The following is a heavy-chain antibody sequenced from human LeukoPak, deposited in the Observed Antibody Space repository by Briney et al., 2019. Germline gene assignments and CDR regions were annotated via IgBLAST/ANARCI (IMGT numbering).Heavy chain of an antibody. CDR1: GFTFSNYG. J-gene: IGHJ6*02. Sequence: GGSLRLSCAASGFTFSNYGMHWVRQAPAKGLEWVAIIWYDGSNKYYADSVKGRFTISRDNSKNTLYLQMNSLRAEDTAVYYCARDLAQYYDILTGYSNYYYYGMDVWGQGTTVTVSS. D-gene: IGHD3-9*01. CDR3: ARDLAQYYDILTGYSNYYYYGMDV. V-gene: IGHV3-33*01. CDR2: IWYDGSNK.